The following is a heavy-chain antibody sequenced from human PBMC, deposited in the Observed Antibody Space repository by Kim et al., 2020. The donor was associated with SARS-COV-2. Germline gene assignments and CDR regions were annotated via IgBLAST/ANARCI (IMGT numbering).Heavy chain of an antibody. CDR3: ARAADYYGSGSWLDP. D-gene: IGHD3-10*01. J-gene: IGHJ5*02. Sequence: PSLMSRVTISVDTSKNQFSLKLSSVTAADTAVYYCARAADYYGSGSWLDPWGQGTLVTVSS. V-gene: IGHV4-59*01.